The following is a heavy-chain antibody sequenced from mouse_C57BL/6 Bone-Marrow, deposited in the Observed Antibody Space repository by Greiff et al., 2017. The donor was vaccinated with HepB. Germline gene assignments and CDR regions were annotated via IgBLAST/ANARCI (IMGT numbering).Heavy chain of an antibody. V-gene: IGHV1-81*01. CDR3: ARAYYDYGTFAY. D-gene: IGHD2-4*01. J-gene: IGHJ3*01. CDR1: GYTFTSYG. CDR2: IYPRSGNT. Sequence: QVQLQQSGAELARPGASVKLSCKASGYTFTSYGMSWVQQRTGQGLEWIGEIYPRSGNTYYNEKFKDKATLTADKSSSTAYMELRSLTSEDSAVFFCARAYYDYGTFAYWGQGTLVTVSA.